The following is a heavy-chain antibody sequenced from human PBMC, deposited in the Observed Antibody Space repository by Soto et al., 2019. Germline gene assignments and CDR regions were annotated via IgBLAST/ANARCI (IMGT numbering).Heavy chain of an antibody. D-gene: IGHD3-16*01. CDR1: GFTFSSYW. Sequence: EVQLVESGGGLVQPGGSLRLSCAASGFTFSSYWMSWVRQAPGKGLEWVANIKQDGSEKYYVDSGKGRFTISRDNAKNSLYLQMTTLRAADTAVYYCARAAFRGVMSYYGMDVWGQGTTVTVSS. CDR2: IKQDGSEK. V-gene: IGHV3-7*04. CDR3: ARAAFRGVMSYYGMDV. J-gene: IGHJ6*02.